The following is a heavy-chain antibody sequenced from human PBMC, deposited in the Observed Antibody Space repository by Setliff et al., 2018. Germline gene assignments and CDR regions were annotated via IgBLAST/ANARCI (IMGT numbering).Heavy chain of an antibody. Sequence: ASVKVSCKASGGTFSSYAISWVRQAPGQGLEWMGRIIPIFGTANYAQKFQGRVTITADKSTSTAYMELSSLRSEDTAVYYCARSADVVPAALNWFDPWGQGTLVTVSS. CDR1: GGTFSSYA. CDR3: ARSADVVPAALNWFDP. J-gene: IGHJ5*02. D-gene: IGHD2-2*01. V-gene: IGHV1-69*06. CDR2: IIPIFGTA.